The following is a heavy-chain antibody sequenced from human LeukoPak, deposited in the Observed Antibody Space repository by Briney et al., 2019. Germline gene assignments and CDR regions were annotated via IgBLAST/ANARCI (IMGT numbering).Heavy chain of an antibody. CDR3: ARSEAGYYDSSGLFYFDY. D-gene: IGHD3-22*01. Sequence: PSETLSLTCAVYGGSFSGYYWSWIRQPPGKGLEWIGEINHSGSTNYNPSLKSRVTILVDTSKNQFSLKLSSVTAADTAVYYCARSEAGYYDSSGLFYFDYWGQGTLVTVSS. CDR2: INHSGST. V-gene: IGHV4-34*01. CDR1: GGSFSGYY. J-gene: IGHJ4*02.